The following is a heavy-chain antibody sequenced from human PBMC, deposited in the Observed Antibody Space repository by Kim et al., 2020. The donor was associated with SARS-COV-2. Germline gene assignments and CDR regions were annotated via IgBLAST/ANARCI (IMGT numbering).Heavy chain of an antibody. Sequence: ISDSGVRTHYADSVKGRFTISRDHSKSTLFLQMNSLRAEDTAVYYCEASDYWGQGSLVTVSS. CDR3: EASDY. J-gene: IGHJ4*02. V-gene: IGHV3-23*01. CDR2: ISDSGVRT.